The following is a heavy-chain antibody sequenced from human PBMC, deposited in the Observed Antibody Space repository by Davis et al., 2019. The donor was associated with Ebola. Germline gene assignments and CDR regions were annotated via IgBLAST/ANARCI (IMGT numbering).Heavy chain of an antibody. J-gene: IGHJ4*02. D-gene: IGHD2-15*01. Sequence: GESLKISCAASRFSFSTYSMSWVRQAPGRGLEWVSYISSSSAAIYYTDSVKGRFTISRDNSKDTLYLHMRSLTTEDTAVYYCVKDRFTVVVVHGGFDYWGQGTLVTVSS. CDR2: ISSSSAAI. CDR3: VKDRFTVVVVHGGFDY. V-gene: IGHV3-48*01. CDR1: RFSFSTYS.